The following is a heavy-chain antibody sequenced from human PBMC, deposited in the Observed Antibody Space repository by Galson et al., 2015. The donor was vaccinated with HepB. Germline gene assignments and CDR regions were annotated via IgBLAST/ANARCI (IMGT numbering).Heavy chain of an antibody. CDR1: GFTFSNAW. Sequence: SLRLSCAASGFTFSNAWMSWVRQAPGKGLEWVGRIKSKTDGGTTDYAAPVKGRFTISRDDSKNTLYLQMNSLKTEDTAVYYCTTESRGGDYDFDYWGQGTLVTVSS. V-gene: IGHV3-15*01. CDR2: IKSKTDGGTT. D-gene: IGHD4-17*01. J-gene: IGHJ4*02. CDR3: TTESRGGDYDFDY.